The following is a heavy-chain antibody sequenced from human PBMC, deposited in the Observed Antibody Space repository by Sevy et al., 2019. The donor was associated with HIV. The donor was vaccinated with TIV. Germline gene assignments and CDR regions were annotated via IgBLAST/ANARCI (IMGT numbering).Heavy chain of an antibody. D-gene: IGHD3-10*01. CDR2: INSDGEST. Sequence: GGYLRLSCAASGFTFRTSWMHWVRQIPGKGLVWVSRINSDGESTNYADSVKGRFNIYRDNAKNTMYLQMNRLRVEDTAIYYCARGTRGVQDYWGQGTLVTVSS. CDR3: ARGTRGVQDY. V-gene: IGHV3-74*01. J-gene: IGHJ4*02. CDR1: GFTFRTSW.